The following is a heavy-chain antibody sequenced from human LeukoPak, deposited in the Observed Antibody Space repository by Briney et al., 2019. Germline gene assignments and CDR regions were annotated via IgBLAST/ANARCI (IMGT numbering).Heavy chain of an antibody. V-gene: IGHV4-34*01. CDR1: GGSFSGYY. CDR2: INHSGST. D-gene: IGHD6-6*01. J-gene: IGHJ3*02. CDR3: ASPIAARRHAFDI. Sequence: SVTLSLTCAVYGGSFSGYYWSWIRQPPGKGLEWIGEINHSGSTNYNPSPKSRVTISVDTSKNQFSLKLSSVTAADTAVYYCASPIAARRHAFDIWGQGTMVTVSS.